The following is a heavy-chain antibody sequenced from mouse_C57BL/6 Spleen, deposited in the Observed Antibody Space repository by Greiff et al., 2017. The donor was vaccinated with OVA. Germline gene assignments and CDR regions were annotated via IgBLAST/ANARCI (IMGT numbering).Heavy chain of an antibody. CDR2: IRSKSSNYAT. CDR1: GFTFNTYA. Sequence: VQLKESGGGLVQPKGSLKLSCAASGFTFNTYAMHWVRQAPGKGLEWVARIRSKSSNYATYYADSVKDRFTISRDDSQSMLYLQMNNLKTEDTAMYYGVRDQGAYDYDDVDAWFAYWGQGTLVTVSA. J-gene: IGHJ3*01. V-gene: IGHV10-3*01. D-gene: IGHD2-4*01. CDR3: VRDQGAYDYDDVDAWFAY.